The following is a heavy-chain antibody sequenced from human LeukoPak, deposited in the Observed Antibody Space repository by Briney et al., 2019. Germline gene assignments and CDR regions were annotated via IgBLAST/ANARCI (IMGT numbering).Heavy chain of an antibody. CDR2: IYDSGST. V-gene: IGHV4-39*01. CDR3: ATRPSIAVAGAFDY. D-gene: IGHD6-19*01. CDR1: GGSIRSSYYY. J-gene: IGHJ4*02. Sequence: SETLSLTCTVSGGSIRSSYYYWGWIRQPPGKGLEWIGSIYDSGSTYYNPSLKSRVTISVDTSKNQFSLKLNSVTAADTAVYYCATRPSIAVAGAFDYWGQGTLVTVSS.